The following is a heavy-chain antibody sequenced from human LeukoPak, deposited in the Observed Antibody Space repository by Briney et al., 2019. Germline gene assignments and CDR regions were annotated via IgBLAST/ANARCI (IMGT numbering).Heavy chain of an antibody. J-gene: IGHJ4*02. CDR3: ARTSGFFDRIGSYQQNPYYFEY. CDR1: GEHFIGYF. CDR2: INHSGRT. Sequence: SETLSLTCAVSGEHFIGYFWTWIRQPPGKGLEWIGEINHSGRTSYNPSLKSRLSISVDMSKNQFSLRLTSVTAADTAVYYCARTSGFFDRIGSYQQNPYYFEYWGQGSLVTVSS. V-gene: IGHV4-34*01. D-gene: IGHD3-22*01.